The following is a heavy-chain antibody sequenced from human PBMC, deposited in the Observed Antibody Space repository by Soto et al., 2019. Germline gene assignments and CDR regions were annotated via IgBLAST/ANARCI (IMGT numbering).Heavy chain of an antibody. D-gene: IGHD2-15*01. J-gene: IGHJ2*01. CDR2: ISSNGGYI. Sequence: PGGSLRLSCAASGFAFSTYSMNWVRQAPGKGLEWVSSISSNGGYIHYADSVKGRFTISSDNAKNSQYLQMNSLRADDKAVYYCSGGNTYWYFDPWGRGTLVTVSS. CDR3: SGGNTYWYFDP. V-gene: IGHV3-21*01. CDR1: GFAFSTYS.